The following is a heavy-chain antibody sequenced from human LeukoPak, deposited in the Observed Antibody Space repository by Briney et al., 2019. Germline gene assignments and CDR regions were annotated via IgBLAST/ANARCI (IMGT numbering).Heavy chain of an antibody. V-gene: IGHV5-51*01. D-gene: IGHD1-26*01. Sequence: GESLNISCKGSGYTFPSYWIGWGRPMPGKGLEWMGIIYPGDSDTRYSPSFQGQVTISTDKSIRTAYLQWSSLKASDTAMYYCAIQWGSGGYDYWGQGTLVTVSS. J-gene: IGHJ4*02. CDR1: GYTFPSYW. CDR2: IYPGDSDT. CDR3: AIQWGSGGYDY.